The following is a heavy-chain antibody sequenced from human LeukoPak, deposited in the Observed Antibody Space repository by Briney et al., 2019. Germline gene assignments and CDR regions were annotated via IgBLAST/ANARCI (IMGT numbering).Heavy chain of an antibody. CDR1: GFTVSNTY. D-gene: IGHD6-25*01. J-gene: IGHJ4*02. Sequence: GGSLRLSCTASGFTVSNTYMSWARQAPGKGLEWVSIIYSGAETYHSDSVKGRFTISRDNSENTLYLQMDSLRAEDTAVYYCALIRGSGFPLSYWGQGTLVTVSS. V-gene: IGHV3-66*01. CDR2: IYSGAET. CDR3: ALIRGSGFPLSY.